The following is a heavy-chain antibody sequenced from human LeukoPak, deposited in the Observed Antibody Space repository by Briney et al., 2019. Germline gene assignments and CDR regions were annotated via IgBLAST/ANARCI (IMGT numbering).Heavy chain of an antibody. Sequence: SETLSLTCAVYGGSFSGYYWSWIRQPPGKGLEWIGEINHSGSTNYNPSLKSRVTISVDTSKNQFSLKLSSVTAADTAVYYCARDDVDTAMGYKRRFDYWGQGTRVTVSS. CDR3: ARDDVDTAMGYKRRFDY. D-gene: IGHD5-18*01. CDR1: GGSFSGYY. CDR2: INHSGST. V-gene: IGHV4-34*01. J-gene: IGHJ4*02.